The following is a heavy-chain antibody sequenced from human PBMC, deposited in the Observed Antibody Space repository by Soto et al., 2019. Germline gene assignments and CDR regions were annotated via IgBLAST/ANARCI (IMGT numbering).Heavy chain of an antibody. D-gene: IGHD1-20*01. CDR1: GGSISSGY. J-gene: IGHJ6*02. CDR2: IYYSGIT. CDR3: ARYKSNYYYGMDV. V-gene: IGHV4-59*01. Sequence: SETLSLTCSVSGGSISSGYWSWIRQPPGKGLEWIGYIYYSGITNYNPSLKSRVTISVDTSKNQFSLKLSSVTAADTAVYYCARYKSNYYYGMDVWGQGTTVTVSS.